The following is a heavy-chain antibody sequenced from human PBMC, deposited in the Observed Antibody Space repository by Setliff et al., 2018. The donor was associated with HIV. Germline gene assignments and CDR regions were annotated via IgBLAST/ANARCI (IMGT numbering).Heavy chain of an antibody. CDR3: ARHSPNVGVRGDAFDI. CDR1: GGSISSYY. V-gene: IGHV4-59*08. D-gene: IGHD2-8*01. CDR2: IYTSGST. J-gene: IGHJ3*02. Sequence: SETLSLTCTVSGGSISSYYWSWIRQPPGKGLEWIGYIYTSGSTNYNPSLRSRVAISIDTSRNQFSLRLSSVTAADTAVYYCARHSPNVGVRGDAFDIRGQGTVVTVSS.